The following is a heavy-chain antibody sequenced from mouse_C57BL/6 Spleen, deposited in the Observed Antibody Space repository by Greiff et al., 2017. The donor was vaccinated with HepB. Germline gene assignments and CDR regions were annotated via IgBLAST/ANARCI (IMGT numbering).Heavy chain of an antibody. CDR1: GYTFTEYT. V-gene: IGHV1-62-2*01. D-gene: IGHD2-13*01. J-gene: IGHJ4*01. CDR3: ARHEDMDGDYGSAMDY. CDR2: FYPGSGSI. Sequence: VQLQQSGAELVKPGASVKLSCKASGYTFTEYTIHWVKQRSGQGLEWIGWFYPGSGSIKCNEKFKDKATLTADKSSSTVYMELRRLTSEDSAVYFCARHEDMDGDYGSAMDYWGQGTSVTVSS.